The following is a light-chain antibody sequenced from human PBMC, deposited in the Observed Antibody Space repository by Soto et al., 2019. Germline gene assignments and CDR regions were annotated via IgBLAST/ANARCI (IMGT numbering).Light chain of an antibody. Sequence: EIVLTQSPGTLSLSPGERVTLSCRASQSVSCNYLAWNQQKPGQAPRLLIYDASNRATGIPARFSGSGSGTDFTLTISSLQPEDFAAYYCQQRSSWPLTFGGGTKVDI. CDR1: QSVSCNY. V-gene: IGKV3-11*01. CDR2: DAS. J-gene: IGKJ4*01. CDR3: QQRSSWPLT.